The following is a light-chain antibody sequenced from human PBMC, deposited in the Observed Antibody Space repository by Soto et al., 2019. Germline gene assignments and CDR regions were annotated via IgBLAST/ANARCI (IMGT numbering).Light chain of an antibody. J-gene: IGLJ1*01. Sequence: QSVLTQPPSVSAAPGQTVTISCSGTSSNIGNNYVSWYQHLPGTAPKLLISDNNNRPSGIPDRFSGSKSGTLATLAITGLQTGDEADYYCATWDDSLSAAGFGPGTKVTVL. CDR2: DNN. CDR3: ATWDDSLSAAG. CDR1: SSNIGNNY. V-gene: IGLV1-51*01.